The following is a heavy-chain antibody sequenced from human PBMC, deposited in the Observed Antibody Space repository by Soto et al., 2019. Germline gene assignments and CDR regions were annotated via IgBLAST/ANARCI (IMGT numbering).Heavy chain of an antibody. CDR3: TRDSSGSYIYYYYYYMDV. Sequence: PGGSLRLSCTASGFTFGDYAMSWFRQAPGKGLEWVGFIRSKAYGGTTEYAASVKGRFTISRDDSKSIAYLQMNSLKTEDTAVYYCTRDSSGSYIYYYYYYMDVWGKGPTVTVSS. CDR2: IRSKAYGGTT. J-gene: IGHJ6*03. CDR1: GFTFGDYA. D-gene: IGHD3-10*01. V-gene: IGHV3-49*03.